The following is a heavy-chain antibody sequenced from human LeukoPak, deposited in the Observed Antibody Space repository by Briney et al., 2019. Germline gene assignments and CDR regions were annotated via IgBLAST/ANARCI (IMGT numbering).Heavy chain of an antibody. J-gene: IGHJ4*02. D-gene: IGHD6-13*01. V-gene: IGHV4-59*01. CDR2: IYYSGST. CDR1: GGSISSYY. CDR3: ARWAAAAYFDY. Sequence: SETLSLTCTVSGGSISSYYWSWIRQPPGKGLEWIGYIYYSGSTNYNPSLKSRVTISVDTSKNQFSLKLSSVTAADTAVYYCARWAAAAYFDYWGQGALVTVSS.